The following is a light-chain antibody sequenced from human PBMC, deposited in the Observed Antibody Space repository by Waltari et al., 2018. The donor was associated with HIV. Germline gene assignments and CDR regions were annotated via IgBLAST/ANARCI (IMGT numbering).Light chain of an antibody. Sequence: SSELTQDPAVSVALGQTVRITCQGDSLRSYYASWYQQKPGQAPVLVIYYDSDRPSGFPGRFSGSNSGNTATLTISRVEAGDEADYHCQVWDSSSVVVFGGGTKLTVL. CDR2: YDS. CDR3: QVWDSSSVVV. CDR1: SLRSYY. J-gene: IGLJ2*01. V-gene: IGLV3-19*01.